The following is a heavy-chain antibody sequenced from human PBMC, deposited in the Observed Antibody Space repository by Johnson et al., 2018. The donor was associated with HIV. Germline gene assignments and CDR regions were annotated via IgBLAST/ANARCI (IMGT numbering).Heavy chain of an antibody. CDR2: INWNGGST. CDR1: GFTFDDYG. Sequence: VQLVESGGGLVQPGGSLRLSCAASGFTFDDYGMSWVSQAPGKGLEWVSGINWNGGSTGYADSVKGRFTISRDNSKNTLYLQMNSLRAEDTAVYYCARDHGYCSSTSCYGDDAFDIWGQGTMVTVSS. J-gene: IGHJ3*02. CDR3: ARDHGYCSSTSCYGDDAFDI. V-gene: IGHV3-20*04. D-gene: IGHD2-2*03.